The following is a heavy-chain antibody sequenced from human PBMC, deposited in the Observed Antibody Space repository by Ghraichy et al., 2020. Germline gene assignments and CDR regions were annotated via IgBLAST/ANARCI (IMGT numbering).Heavy chain of an antibody. CDR1: GFTVSSNY. Sequence: GGSLRLSCAASGFTVSSNYMSWVRQAPGKGLEWVSVIYSCGSTYYADSVKGRFTISRDNSKNTLYLQMNSLRAEDTAVYYCARALGGDCYSRVDYYYGMDVWGQGTTVTVSS. D-gene: IGHD2-21*02. J-gene: IGHJ6*02. CDR2: IYSCGST. V-gene: IGHV3-66*03. CDR3: ARALGGDCYSRVDYYYGMDV.